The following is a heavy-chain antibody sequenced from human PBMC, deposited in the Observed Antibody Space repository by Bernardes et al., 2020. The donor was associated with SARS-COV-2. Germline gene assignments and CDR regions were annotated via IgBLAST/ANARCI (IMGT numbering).Heavy chain of an antibody. D-gene: IGHD3-10*01. CDR3: AKFKDYYGSGITDY. CDR1: GFTFNSYA. J-gene: IGHJ4*02. Sequence: GWSLRLSCAASGFTFNSYAMNWVRQAPGKGLEWVSAIRASGDRTYYAESVKGRFTISRDNSKNTLYLQMNSLTAEDTAVYYCAKFKDYYGSGITDYWGQGTLVTVSS. CDR2: IRASGDRT. V-gene: IGHV3-23*01.